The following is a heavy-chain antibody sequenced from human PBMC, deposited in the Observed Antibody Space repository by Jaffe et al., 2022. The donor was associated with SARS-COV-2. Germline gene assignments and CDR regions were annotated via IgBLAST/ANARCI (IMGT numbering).Heavy chain of an antibody. CDR1: GFTFSSNG. Sequence: QVQLVESGGGVVQPGGSLRLSCAASGFTFSSNGMHWVRQAPGKGLEWVALIWYDGSEKYYADSVKGRFTISRDNSANTLYLQMNRLTVEDTAVYFCATNAMSGTTGDHWGQGTLVTVSS. D-gene: IGHD6-19*01. V-gene: IGHV3-33*01. J-gene: IGHJ4*02. CDR2: IWYDGSEK. CDR3: ATNAMSGTTGDH.